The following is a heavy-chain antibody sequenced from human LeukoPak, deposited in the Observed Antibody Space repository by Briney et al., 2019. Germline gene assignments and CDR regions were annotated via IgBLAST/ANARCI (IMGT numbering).Heavy chain of an antibody. J-gene: IGHJ4*02. V-gene: IGHV4-4*02. CDR2: IYHSGST. CDR1: GGSISSSYW. D-gene: IGHD1-26*01. Sequence: PSETLSLTCAVSGGSISSSYWWSWIRQPPGKGLEWIGEIYHSGSTNYNLSLKSRVTISVDKSKNQFSLKLNSVTAADTAVYYCARVITVGATVHFDYWGQGTLVTVSS. CDR3: ARVITVGATVHFDY.